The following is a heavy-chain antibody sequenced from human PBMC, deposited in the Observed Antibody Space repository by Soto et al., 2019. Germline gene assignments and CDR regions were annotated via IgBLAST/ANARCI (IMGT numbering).Heavy chain of an antibody. CDR2: INPSGGST. Sequence: ASVKVSCKASGYTFTSYYMHWVRQAPGQGLEWMGIINPSGGSTSYAQKFQGRVTMTRDTSTSTVYMELSSLRSEDTAVYYCARDQYYDFWSGYHLRLNYYYMDVWGKGTTVTVSS. J-gene: IGHJ6*03. D-gene: IGHD3-3*01. CDR3: ARDQYYDFWSGYHLRLNYYYMDV. V-gene: IGHV1-46*03. CDR1: GYTFTSYY.